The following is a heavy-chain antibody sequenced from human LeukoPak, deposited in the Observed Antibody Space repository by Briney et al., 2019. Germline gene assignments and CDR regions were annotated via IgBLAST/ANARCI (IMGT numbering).Heavy chain of an antibody. Sequence: ASVKVSCKASGYTFTSYYMHWVRQAPGQGLEWMGIINPSGGSTSYAQKFQGRVTMTRDTSTSTVYMELSSLRSEDTAVYYCARELAGLYYDSSGSLGYWGQGTLVTVSS. J-gene: IGHJ4*02. V-gene: IGHV1-46*01. CDR2: INPSGGST. CDR1: GYTFTSYY. D-gene: IGHD3-22*01. CDR3: ARELAGLYYDSSGSLGY.